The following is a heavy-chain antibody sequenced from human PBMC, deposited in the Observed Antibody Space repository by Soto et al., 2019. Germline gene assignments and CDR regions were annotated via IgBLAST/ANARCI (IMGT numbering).Heavy chain of an antibody. J-gene: IGHJ4*02. CDR1: GFTFSSYA. Sequence: GGSLRLSCAASGFTFSSYAMSWVRQAPGKGLEWVSAISGSGGSTYYADSVKGRFTISRDNSKNTLYLQMNSLRAEDTAVYYCANHDAAAGAIDYWGQGTLVTVSS. CDR3: ANHDAAAGAIDY. D-gene: IGHD6-13*01. CDR2: ISGSGGST. V-gene: IGHV3-23*01.